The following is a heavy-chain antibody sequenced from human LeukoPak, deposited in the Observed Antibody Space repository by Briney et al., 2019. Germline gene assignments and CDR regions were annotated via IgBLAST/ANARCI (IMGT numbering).Heavy chain of an antibody. CDR2: ISYTGTYI. Sequence: GGSLRLSCAASGFTVSSNYMSWVRQAPGKGLEWVSSISYTGTYIYYADSVKGRFTISRDNAQNSLYLQMNSLRAEDTAVYYCARDTLYGSGALVFDYWGQGTLATVSS. V-gene: IGHV3-21*04. CDR1: GFTVSSNY. J-gene: IGHJ4*02. CDR3: ARDTLYGSGALVFDY. D-gene: IGHD3-10*01.